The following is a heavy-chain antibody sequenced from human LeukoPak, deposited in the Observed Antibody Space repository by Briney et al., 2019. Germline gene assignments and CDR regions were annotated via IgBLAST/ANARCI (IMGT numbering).Heavy chain of an antibody. CDR3: AREGVWRQQLVDYYYGMDV. Sequence: GGSLRLSCAASGFTFSSYWMHWVRQAPGKGLVWVSRINSDGSSTSYADSVKGRFTISRDNAKNTLYLQMNSLRAEDTAVYYCAREGVWRQQLVDYYYGMDVWGQGTTVTVAS. CDR1: GFTFSSYW. V-gene: IGHV3-74*01. D-gene: IGHD6-13*01. J-gene: IGHJ6*02. CDR2: INSDGSST.